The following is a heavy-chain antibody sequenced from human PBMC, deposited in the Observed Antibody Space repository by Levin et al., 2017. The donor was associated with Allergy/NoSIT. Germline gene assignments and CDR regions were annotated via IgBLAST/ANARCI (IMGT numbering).Heavy chain of an antibody. D-gene: IGHD5-18*01. CDR3: ARLDGYSYGYYFDY. J-gene: IGHJ4*02. CDR2: IYLSGST. CDR1: GGSISSGGYS. V-gene: IGHV4-30-2*01. Sequence: SETLSLTCAVSGGSISSGGYSWSWIRQPPGKGLEWIGNIYLSGSTNDNPSLKSRVTMSVDRSKNQFSLKLSYVTAADTAVYYCARLDGYSYGYYFDYWGPGSLVTVSS.